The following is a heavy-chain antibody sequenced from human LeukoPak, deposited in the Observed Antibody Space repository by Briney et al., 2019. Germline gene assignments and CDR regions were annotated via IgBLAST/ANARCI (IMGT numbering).Heavy chain of an antibody. Sequence: AGGSLRLSCAASGFTFSSYGMKWVRQAPGKGLEWVSTISGSGASTFYADSVKGRFTISRDNSQNTLYLQMNSLRAEDTAVYYCAKALRFTSRTGFDYWGEGPLVTVSS. CDR2: ISGSGAST. CDR3: AKALRFTSRTGFDY. D-gene: IGHD2-2*01. CDR1: GFTFSSYG. V-gene: IGHV3-23*01. J-gene: IGHJ4*02.